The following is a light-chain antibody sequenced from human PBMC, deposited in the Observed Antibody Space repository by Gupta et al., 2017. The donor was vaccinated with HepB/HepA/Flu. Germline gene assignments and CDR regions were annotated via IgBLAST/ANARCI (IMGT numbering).Light chain of an antibody. V-gene: IGKV4-1*01. CDR1: QSVFYNPNNKNY. J-gene: IGKJ2*03. CDR3: HQYYSIPYS. Sequence: DIVMTQSPDSLAVSLGERATINCKSSQSVFYNPNNKNYLAWYQKKPGQPPKLLIYWASTRESGVPDRFSGSWSWTDFTLTISSLQAEDVAVYYCHQYYSIPYSFGQGTKLEIK. CDR2: WAS.